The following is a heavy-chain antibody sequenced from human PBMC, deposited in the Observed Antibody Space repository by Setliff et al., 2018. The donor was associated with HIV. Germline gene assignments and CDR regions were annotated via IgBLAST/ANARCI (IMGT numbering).Heavy chain of an antibody. J-gene: IGHJ5*02. CDR1: GYSFINYA. CDR3: ARALYGDCGGDLNWLDP. D-gene: IGHD4-17*01. V-gene: IGHV7-4-1*02. Sequence: ASVKVSCKASGYSFINYAMNWVRQAPGQGLEWMGWINTHTGSPTYAQAFTGRFVFSVDTSVTTAYLEISSLKAEDTAVYYCARALYGDCGGDLNWLDPWGQGTLVTVSS. CDR2: INTHTGSP.